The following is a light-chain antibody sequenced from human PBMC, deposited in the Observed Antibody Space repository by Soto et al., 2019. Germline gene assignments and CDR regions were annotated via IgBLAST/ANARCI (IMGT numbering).Light chain of an antibody. CDR2: GTS. V-gene: IGKV3-20*01. J-gene: IGKJ1*01. CDR3: QQYNNWPLWT. Sequence: EIVLTQSPGTLSLSPGERATLSCRASQSVSSIYLAWSQQKTGQAPRLLIYGTSSRATGIPDRFSGSGSGTDFTLTISRLEPEDFAVYYCQQYNNWPLWTFGQGTKVDIK. CDR1: QSVSSIY.